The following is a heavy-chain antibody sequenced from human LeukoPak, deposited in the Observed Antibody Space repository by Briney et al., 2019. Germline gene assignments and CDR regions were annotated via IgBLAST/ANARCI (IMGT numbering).Heavy chain of an antibody. V-gene: IGHV4-39*01. CDR3: ARGQYSSGPWGY. CDR2: IYYSGST. D-gene: IGHD5-18*01. J-gene: IGHJ4*02. CDR1: GGSISSSSYY. Sequence: SETLSLTCTVSGGSISSSSYYWGWIRQPPGKGLEWIGSIYYSGSTYYNPSLKSRVTISVDTSKNQFSLKLSSVTAADTAVYYCARGQYSSGPWGYWGQGTLVTVSS.